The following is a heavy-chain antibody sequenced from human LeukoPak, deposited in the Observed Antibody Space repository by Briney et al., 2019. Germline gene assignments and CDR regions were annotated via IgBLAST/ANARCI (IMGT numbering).Heavy chain of an antibody. Sequence: PGGSLRLSCAASGFTFSSYNMNWVRQAPGKGLEWVSGITGSGGSTNYADFVKGRFTISRDNSKNTLYLQMNSLRAEDTAVYYCAKGALHGSGWYSGEDYWGQGALVTVSS. D-gene: IGHD6-19*01. CDR3: AKGALHGSGWYSGEDY. J-gene: IGHJ4*02. CDR1: GFTFSSYN. CDR2: ITGSGGST. V-gene: IGHV3-23*01.